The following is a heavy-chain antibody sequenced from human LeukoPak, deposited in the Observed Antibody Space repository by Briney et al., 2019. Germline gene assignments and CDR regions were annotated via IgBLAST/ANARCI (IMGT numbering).Heavy chain of an antibody. V-gene: IGHV3-7*01. CDR1: GFTFSNYW. D-gene: IGHD2-15*01. CDR2: KKQDGSEK. J-gene: IGHJ4*02. Sequence: TGGSLRLSCAASGFTFSNYWTSWVRQAPGKGLECVANKKQDGSEKYYVDSVKGRFTISRDNAKNSLYLQMNSLRAEDTAVYYCAREHCSGGSCYSRYYFDYWGQGTLVTVSS. CDR3: AREHCSGGSCYSRYYFDY.